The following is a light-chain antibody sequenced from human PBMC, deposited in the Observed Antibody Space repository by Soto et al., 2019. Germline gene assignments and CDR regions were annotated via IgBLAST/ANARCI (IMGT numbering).Light chain of an antibody. V-gene: IGLV6-57*02. J-gene: IGLJ2*01. Sequence: NFMLTQPHSVSESPGKTVTISCTGSGGRIASNYVQWYQQRPGSAPTAVIYEDNQRPSGVPDRFSGSIDSSSNSASLTVSGLKTEDEADYYCQSYDSSNHVVFGGGTKVTVL. CDR3: QSYDSSNHVV. CDR2: EDN. CDR1: GGRIASNY.